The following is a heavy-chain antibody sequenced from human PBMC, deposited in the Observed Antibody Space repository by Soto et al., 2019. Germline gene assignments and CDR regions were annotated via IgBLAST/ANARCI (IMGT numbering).Heavy chain of an antibody. CDR2: IYYSGST. Sequence: TSETLSLTCTVSGGSIISGGYYWIWIRQHPGKGLEWIGYIYYSGSTYYNPSLKSRVTISVDTSKNQFSLKLSSVTAADTAVYYCARRPYYDILTGVFDYWGQGTLVTVSS. J-gene: IGHJ4*02. CDR3: ARRPYYDILTGVFDY. D-gene: IGHD3-9*01. V-gene: IGHV4-31*03. CDR1: GGSIISGGYY.